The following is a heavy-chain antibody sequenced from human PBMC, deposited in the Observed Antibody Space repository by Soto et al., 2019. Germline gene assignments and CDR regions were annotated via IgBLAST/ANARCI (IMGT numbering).Heavy chain of an antibody. D-gene: IGHD3-3*01. CDR3: ARGGGVGVAGSAAFDM. V-gene: IGHV1-2*02. J-gene: IGHJ3*02. Sequence: QLHLVQSGAVVKKPGASVTVSCSASGYPVTAYYMHWVRQAPGRGLEWMGGINPATGAAKYTPTFQGRVTMPRDTSTSTVFMELSGLTSEEPAVFYWARGGGVGVAGSAAFDMWGQGTLATVSS. CDR1: GYPVTAYY. CDR2: INPATGAA.